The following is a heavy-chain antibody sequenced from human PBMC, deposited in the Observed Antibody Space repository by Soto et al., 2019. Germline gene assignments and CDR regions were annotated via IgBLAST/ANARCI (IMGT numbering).Heavy chain of an antibody. D-gene: IGHD3-22*01. CDR3: ASSVSGYYFVY. CDR1: GFTVSSNY. V-gene: IGHV3-53*01. CDR2: IYSGGST. Sequence: GGSLRLSCAASGFTVSSNYMSWVRQAPGKGLEWVSVIYSGGSTYYADSVKGRFTISRDNSKNTLYLQMNSLRDEDTAVYYCASSVSGYYFVYWGQGTLVTVS. J-gene: IGHJ4*02.